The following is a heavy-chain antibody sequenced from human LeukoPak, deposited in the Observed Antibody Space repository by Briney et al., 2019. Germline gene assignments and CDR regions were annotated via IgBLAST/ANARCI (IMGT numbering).Heavy chain of an antibody. CDR1: GLTFSFYW. V-gene: IGHV3-7*01. D-gene: IGHD3-10*01. Sequence: GGSLRLSCAASGLTFSFYWMSWVRQAPGKGLEGVASIKEDGSEQYYVDSVTGRFTISRDNAKNSLYLQMNSLRAEDTAVYYCARDYLYHYASGSYRFFDYWGQGTLVTVSS. CDR2: IKEDGSEQ. CDR3: ARDYLYHYASGSYRFFDY. J-gene: IGHJ4*02.